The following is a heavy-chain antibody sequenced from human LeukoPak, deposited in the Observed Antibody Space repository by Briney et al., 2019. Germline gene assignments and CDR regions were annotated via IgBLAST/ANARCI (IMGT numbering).Heavy chain of an antibody. V-gene: IGHV1-69*04. Sequence: GASVKVSCKASGGTFSSYAISWVRQAPGQGLEWMGRIIPILGIANYAQKFQGRVTITADKSTSTAYMELSSLRSEDTAVYYCARDSPELSTAMVGGYWGQGTLVTVSS. CDR2: IIPILGIA. D-gene: IGHD5-18*01. CDR1: GGTFSSYA. J-gene: IGHJ4*02. CDR3: ARDSPELSTAMVGGY.